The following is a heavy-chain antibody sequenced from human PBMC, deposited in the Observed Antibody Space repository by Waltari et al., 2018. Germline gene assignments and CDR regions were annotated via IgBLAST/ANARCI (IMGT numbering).Heavy chain of an antibody. CDR3: ASWWYTYYFDY. D-gene: IGHD2-15*01. Sequence: EVQLVESGGGLVQPGGSLRLSCAASGFTFSSYSMNWVRQAPGKGLEWVSYISSSSSTIYYADSVKGRFTISRDNAKNSLYLQMNSLRAEDTAVYYCASWWYTYYFDYWGQGTLVTVSS. CDR1: GFTFSSYS. V-gene: IGHV3-48*01. J-gene: IGHJ4*02. CDR2: ISSSSSTI.